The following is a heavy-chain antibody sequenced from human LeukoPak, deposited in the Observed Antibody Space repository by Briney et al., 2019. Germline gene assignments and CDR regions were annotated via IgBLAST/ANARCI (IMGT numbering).Heavy chain of an antibody. CDR2: IWYDGSNK. CDR1: GFTFSSYG. CDR3: AKDFGGSCPQEPYFDY. J-gene: IGHJ4*02. Sequence: GGSLRLSCAASGFTFSSYGMHWVRQAPGKGLEWVAVIWYDGSNKYYADSVKGRFTISRDNSKNTLYLQMNSLRAEDTAVYYCAKDFGGSCPQEPYFDYWGQGTLVTVSS. D-gene: IGHD2-15*01. V-gene: IGHV3-33*06.